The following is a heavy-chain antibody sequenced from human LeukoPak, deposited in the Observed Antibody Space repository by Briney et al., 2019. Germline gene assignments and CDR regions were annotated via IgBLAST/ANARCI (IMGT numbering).Heavy chain of an antibody. D-gene: IGHD3-3*01. V-gene: IGHV3-30*02. CDR2: IRYDGGNK. CDR3: ARDRPEDYTASMTYPDF. J-gene: IGHJ1*01. CDR1: GFTFSSYG. Sequence: PGGSLRLSCAASGFTFSSYGMHWVRQAPGKGLEWVAFIRYDGGNKYYADSVKGRFTISRDNANNLLFLQMNNLRGEDTALYYCARDRPEDYTASMTYPDFWGQGALVTVSS.